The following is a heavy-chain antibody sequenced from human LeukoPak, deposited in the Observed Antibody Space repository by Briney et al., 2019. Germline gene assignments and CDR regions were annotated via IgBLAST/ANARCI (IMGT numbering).Heavy chain of an antibody. D-gene: IGHD6-13*01. Sequence: GGSLRLSCAASGFTFSNYAMSWVRQAPGKGLEWVSAISGSGGSTYYADSVKGRFTISRDNSKNTLFLQMNSLGAEDTAVYYCAKIPDSSSWVLLHTDYWGQGTLVTVSS. CDR3: AKIPDSSSWVLLHTDY. V-gene: IGHV3-23*01. CDR2: ISGSGGST. J-gene: IGHJ4*02. CDR1: GFTFSNYA.